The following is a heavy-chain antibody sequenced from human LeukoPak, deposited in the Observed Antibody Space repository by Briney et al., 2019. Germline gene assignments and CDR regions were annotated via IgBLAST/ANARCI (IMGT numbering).Heavy chain of an antibody. CDR2: INHSGST. D-gene: IGHD1-26*01. Sequence: SGTLSLTCAVYGGSFSGYYWSWIRQPPGKGLEWIGEINHSGSTNYNPSLKSRVTISVDTSKNQFSLKLSSVTAADTAVYYCARGIIVGAPDAFDIWGQGTMVTVSP. CDR1: GGSFSGYY. V-gene: IGHV4-34*01. J-gene: IGHJ3*02. CDR3: ARGIIVGAPDAFDI.